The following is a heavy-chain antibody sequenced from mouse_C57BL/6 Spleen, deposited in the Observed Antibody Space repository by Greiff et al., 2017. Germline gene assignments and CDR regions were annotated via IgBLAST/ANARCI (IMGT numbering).Heavy chain of an antibody. J-gene: IGHJ2*01. CDR3: ARSFDDYEVDY. V-gene: IGHV1-64*01. Sequence: QVQLQQPGAELVKPGASVKLSCKASGYTFTSYWMHRVKQRPGQGLERIGMIHPNSGSTNYNEKFKSKATLTVDKSSSTAYMQLSSLTSEDSAVYYCARSFDDYEVDYWGQGTTLTVAS. D-gene: IGHD2-4*01. CDR2: IHPNSGST. CDR1: GYTFTSYW.